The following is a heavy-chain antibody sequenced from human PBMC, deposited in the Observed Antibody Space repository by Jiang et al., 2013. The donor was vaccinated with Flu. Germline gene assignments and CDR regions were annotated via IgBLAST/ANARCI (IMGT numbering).Heavy chain of an antibody. V-gene: IGHV5-10-1*01. CDR2: IDPSDSYT. Sequence: PGESLSISCKVSGYSFISLLDQLGAPDARESLEWMGRIDPSDSYTNYSPSFQGHVIISADKSISTAYLQWSSLKASDTAMYYCAGPRGSSGYIYYYGMDVWGKGTTVTVSS. CDR3: AGPRGSSGYIYYYGMDV. CDR1: GYSFISLL. D-gene: IGHD3-22*01. J-gene: IGHJ6*04.